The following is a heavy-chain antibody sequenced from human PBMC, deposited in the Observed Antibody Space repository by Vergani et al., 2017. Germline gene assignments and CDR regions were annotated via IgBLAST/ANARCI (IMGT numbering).Heavy chain of an antibody. J-gene: IGHJ3*02. CDR3: ARVPVEMATIRDAFDI. D-gene: IGHD5-24*01. CDR1: GYSFTSYW. CDR2: IYPGDSDT. Sequence: EVQLVQSGAEVKKPGESLRISCKGSGYSFTSYWISWVRQMPGKGLEWMGIIYPGDSDTRYSPSFQGQVTISADKSISTAYLQWSSLKASDTAMYYCARVPVEMATIRDAFDIWGQGTMVTVSS. V-gene: IGHV5-51*01.